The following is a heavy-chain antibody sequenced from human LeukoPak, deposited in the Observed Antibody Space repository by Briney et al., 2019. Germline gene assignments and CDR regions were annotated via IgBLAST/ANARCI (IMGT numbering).Heavy chain of an antibody. V-gene: IGHV3-7*01. D-gene: IGHD6-19*01. CDR2: IKQDGSEK. CDR3: ARESLTQWRNHYYMDV. Sequence: GGSLRLSCAASGFTFSSYWMSWVRQAPGKGLEWVANIKQDGSEKYYVDSVKGRFTISRDNAKNSLYLQMNSLRAEDTAVYYCARESLTQWRNHYYMDVWGKGTTVTVSS. CDR1: GFTFSSYW. J-gene: IGHJ6*03.